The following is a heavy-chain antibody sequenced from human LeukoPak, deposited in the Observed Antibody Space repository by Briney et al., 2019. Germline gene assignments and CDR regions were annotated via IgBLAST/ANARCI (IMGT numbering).Heavy chain of an antibody. CDR2: IYHSGST. Sequence: SETLSLTCTASGYSISSGYYWGWIRQPPGKGLEWIGSIYHSGSTYYNPSLKSRVTISVDTSKNQFSLKLSSVTAADTAVYYCARGGGSTVVILDYWGQGTLVTVSS. J-gene: IGHJ4*02. CDR1: GYSISSGYY. D-gene: IGHD4-23*01. V-gene: IGHV4-38-2*02. CDR3: ARGGGSTVVILDY.